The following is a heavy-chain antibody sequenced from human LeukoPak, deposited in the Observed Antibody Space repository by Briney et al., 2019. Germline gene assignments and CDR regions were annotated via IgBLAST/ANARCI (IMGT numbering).Heavy chain of an antibody. J-gene: IGHJ4*02. Sequence: PSETLSLTCTVSGGSISNSSYFWGWIRQPPGKGLEWIASIFYSGRTYYNPSLKSRVTISIDTSKSHFSLKPTSVTAADTAVYYCATDLDMVRGVKPPKPLDYWGQGILVTVSS. CDR3: ATDLDMVRGVKPPKPLDY. V-gene: IGHV4-39*07. CDR1: GGSISNSSYF. D-gene: IGHD3-10*01. CDR2: IFYSGRT.